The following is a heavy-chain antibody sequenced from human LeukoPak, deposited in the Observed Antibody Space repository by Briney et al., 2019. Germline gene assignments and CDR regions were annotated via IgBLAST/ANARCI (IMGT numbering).Heavy chain of an antibody. Sequence: GGSLRLSCAASGFTFSSYWMSWVRQAPGKGLEWVANIKQDGSEKYYVDSVRGRFTISRDNAKNSLYLQMNSLRAEDTAVYYCARRNRTYYYGIDVWGQGTTVTVSS. D-gene: IGHD1-14*01. J-gene: IGHJ6*02. CDR3: ARRNRTYYYGIDV. V-gene: IGHV3-7*01. CDR1: GFTFSSYW. CDR2: IKQDGSEK.